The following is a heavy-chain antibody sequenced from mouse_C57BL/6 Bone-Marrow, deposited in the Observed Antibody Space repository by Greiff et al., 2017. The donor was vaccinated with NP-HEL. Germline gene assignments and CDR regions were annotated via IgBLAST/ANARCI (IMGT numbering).Heavy chain of an antibody. V-gene: IGHV1-15*01. CDR3: TREEWYGSSYGYFDY. J-gene: IGHJ2*01. CDR1: GYTFTDYE. D-gene: IGHD1-1*01. Sequence: QVQLQQSGAELVRPGASVTLSCKASGYTFTDYEMHWVKQTPVHGLEWIGAIDPETGGPAYNQKFKGKAILTADKSSSTAYMELRSLTSEDSAVYYWTREEWYGSSYGYFDYWGQGTTLTVSS. CDR2: IDPETGGP.